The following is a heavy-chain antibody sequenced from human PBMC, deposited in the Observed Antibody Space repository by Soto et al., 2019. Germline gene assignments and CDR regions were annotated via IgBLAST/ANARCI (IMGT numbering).Heavy chain of an antibody. CDR3: ARGQVSCSGGSSYGWAFDI. V-gene: IGHV1-18*01. CDR2: ISAYNGNT. Sequence: ASVKVSCKASGYTFTSYGISWVRQAPGQGLEWMGWISAYNGNTNYAQKPQGRVTMTTDTSTSTAYMELRSLRSDDTAVYYCARGQVSCSGGSSYGWAFDIWEQGTMGTASS. J-gene: IGHJ3*02. D-gene: IGHD2-15*01. CDR1: GYTFTSYG.